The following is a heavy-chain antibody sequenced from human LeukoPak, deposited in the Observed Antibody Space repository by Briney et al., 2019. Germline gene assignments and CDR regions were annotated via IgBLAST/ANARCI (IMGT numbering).Heavy chain of an antibody. CDR3: ARDSYSGDYSDSSGYSPFAFDI. CDR1: GFTFSSYG. V-gene: IGHV3-30*03. CDR2: ISYDGSNK. D-gene: IGHD3-22*01. J-gene: IGHJ3*02. Sequence: GGSLRLSCAASGFTFSSYGMHWVRQAPGKGLEWVAAISYDGSNKYYADSVKGRFTISRDNSKNTLYLQMNSLRAEDTAVYYCARDSYSGDYSDSSGYSPFAFDIWGQGTMVTVSS.